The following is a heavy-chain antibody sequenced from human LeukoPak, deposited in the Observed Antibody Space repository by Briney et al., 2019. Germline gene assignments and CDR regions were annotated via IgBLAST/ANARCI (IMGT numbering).Heavy chain of an antibody. CDR1: GYSFTIYG. CDR2: ISTYDGNT. J-gene: IGHJ4*02. Sequence: ASVTVSCTASGYSFTIYGISWVRQAPGQGLEWMGWISTYDGNTNFAQNVQGRVTMSTDSSTRTAYMELTSLRSDDTAVYYCAKSGASSGYSPIDYWGPGTLVTVSS. D-gene: IGHD3-22*01. CDR3: AKSGASSGYSPIDY. V-gene: IGHV1-18*01.